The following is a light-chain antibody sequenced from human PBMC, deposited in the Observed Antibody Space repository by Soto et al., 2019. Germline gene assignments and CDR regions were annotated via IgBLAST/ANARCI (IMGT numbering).Light chain of an antibody. CDR2: DDS. Sequence: SYELTQPPSVSGAPGQTARITCGGNNIGRKSVHWYQQKPGQAPVLVVYDDSDRRSGIPERFSGSNSGNTATLTISRVEAGDEADYYCQVWDSSSDHLYVFGTGTKVTVL. V-gene: IGLV3-21*02. CDR3: QVWDSSSDHLYV. J-gene: IGLJ1*01. CDR1: NIGRKS.